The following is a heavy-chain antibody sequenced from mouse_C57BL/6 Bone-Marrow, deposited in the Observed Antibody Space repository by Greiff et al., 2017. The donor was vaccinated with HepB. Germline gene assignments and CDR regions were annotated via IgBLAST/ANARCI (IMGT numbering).Heavy chain of an antibody. D-gene: IGHD1-1*02. V-gene: IGHV6-3*01. CDR1: GFTFSNYW. J-gene: IGHJ2*01. CDR2: IRLKSDNYAT. Sequence: EVQLQESGGGLVQPGGSMKLSCVASGFTFSNYWMNWVRQSPEKGLEWVAQIRLKSDNYATHYAESVKGRFTISRDDSKSSVYLQMNNLRAEDTGIYYCKGGYFDYWGQGTTLTVSS. CDR3: KGGYFDY.